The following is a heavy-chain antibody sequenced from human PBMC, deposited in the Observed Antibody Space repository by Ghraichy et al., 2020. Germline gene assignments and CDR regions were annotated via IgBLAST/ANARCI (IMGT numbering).Heavy chain of an antibody. D-gene: IGHD2-2*01. J-gene: IGHJ5*02. CDR1: GGSISSSSYY. Sequence: SETLSLTCTVSGGSISSSSYYWGWIRQPPGKGLEWIGSIYYSGSTYYNPSLKSRVTISVDTSKNQFSLKLSSVTATDTAVYYCARREYCSSTSCPSLGGVNWFDPWGQGTLVTVSS. CDR2: IYYSGST. CDR3: ARREYCSSTSCPSLGGVNWFDP. V-gene: IGHV4-39*01.